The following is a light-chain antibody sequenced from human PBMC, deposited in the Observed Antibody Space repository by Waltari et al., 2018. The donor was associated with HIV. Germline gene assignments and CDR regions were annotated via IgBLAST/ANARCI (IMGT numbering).Light chain of an antibody. V-gene: IGLV1-40*01. Sequence: QSVLTQPPSVSGAPGQRVTISCTGSSSNIGAGYDVHWYQQLPGTAPKLLILGNTNRPSGVPDRFSGSKSGTSASLAITGLQAEDEADYYCQSYDSSLSGSVNVFGTGTKVTVL. CDR3: QSYDSSLSGSVNV. CDR2: GNT. J-gene: IGLJ1*01. CDR1: SSNIGAGYD.